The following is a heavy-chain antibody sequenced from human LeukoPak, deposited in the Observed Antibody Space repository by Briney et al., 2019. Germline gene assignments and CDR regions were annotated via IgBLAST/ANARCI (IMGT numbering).Heavy chain of an antibody. CDR1: GFTYSRYW. Sequence: PGGSLRLSCAASGFTYSRYWMHWVRQVPGKGLVWVARIKGDESYTFYADSVKGRFTISRDNAKNTLYPQMNSLRAEDTAVYYCASQADSAYGDYNWGQGTLVTVSS. V-gene: IGHV3-74*01. J-gene: IGHJ4*02. CDR3: ASQADSAYGDYN. CDR2: IKGDESYT. D-gene: IGHD4-17*01.